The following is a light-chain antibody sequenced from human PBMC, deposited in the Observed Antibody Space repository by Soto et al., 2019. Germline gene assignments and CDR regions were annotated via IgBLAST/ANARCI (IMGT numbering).Light chain of an antibody. Sequence: QSALTQPRSVSGSPGQSLTISCTGTSSDVGGYHYVSWYQQYPGKVPKLMIYDVTKRPSGVPDRFSGSKSGNTASLTISGLQAEDEADYYCCSHAGSYTYVFGTGTKLTV. J-gene: IGLJ1*01. CDR3: CSHAGSYTYV. V-gene: IGLV2-11*01. CDR2: DVT. CDR1: SSDVGGYHY.